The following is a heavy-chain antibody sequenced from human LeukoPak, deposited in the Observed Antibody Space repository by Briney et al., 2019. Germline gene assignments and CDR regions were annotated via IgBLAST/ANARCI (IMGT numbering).Heavy chain of an antibody. CDR1: GGSFSGYY. J-gene: IGHJ4*02. V-gene: IGHV4-34*01. CDR3: ARGRVVDSGSYLY. CDR2: INHSGST. Sequence: SETLSLTCAVYGGSFSGYYWSWIRQPPGKGLEWIGEINHSGSTNYNPSLKSRVTISVDTPKNQFSLKLSSVTAADTAVYYCARGRVVDSGSYLYWGQGTLVTVSS. D-gene: IGHD3-10*01.